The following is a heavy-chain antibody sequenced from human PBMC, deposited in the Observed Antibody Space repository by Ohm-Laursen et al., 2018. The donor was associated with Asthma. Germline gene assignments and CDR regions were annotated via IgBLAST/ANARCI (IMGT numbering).Heavy chain of an antibody. Sequence: SLRLSCAASGFTFSSYSMNWVRQAPGKGLEWVSYITSYSSTTYYADSVKGRFTISRDNAKNSLYLQMNSLRAQDTAVYYCAVRTTSAGFDVWGQGTTVIVSS. CDR2: ITSYSSTT. V-gene: IGHV3-48*01. CDR1: GFTFSSYS. J-gene: IGHJ6*02. CDR3: AVRTTSAGFDV. D-gene: IGHD1-1*01.